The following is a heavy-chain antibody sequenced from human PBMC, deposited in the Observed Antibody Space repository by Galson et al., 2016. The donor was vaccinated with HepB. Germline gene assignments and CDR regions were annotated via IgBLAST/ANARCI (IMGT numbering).Heavy chain of an antibody. CDR2: ISFDGTTQ. CDR1: GFSFSTHA. V-gene: IGHV3-30*04. J-gene: IGHJ4*02. Sequence: SLRLSCAASGFSFSTHAMHWVRQPPGKGLEWVAMISFDGTTQYYIDSVKGRFTISRDNSKNTLYLQVSSLRAEDAAMYYCARPLQSALAASGVLDYWGQGTLVTVSS. D-gene: IGHD6-13*01. CDR3: ARPLQSALAASGVLDY.